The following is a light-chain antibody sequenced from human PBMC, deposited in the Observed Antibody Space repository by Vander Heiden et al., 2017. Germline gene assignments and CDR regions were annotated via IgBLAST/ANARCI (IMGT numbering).Light chain of an antibody. CDR3: SSYTSSSTLVV. V-gene: IGLV2-14*01. Sequence: QSALTQPASVSGSPGQPVTISCTGTSRAVGGYNYGSWYQQHPGKAPKLMSYEVSNRPSGASNRFSGSKSGNTASLTISGLEAEDEADYYCSSYTSSSTLVVFGGGTKLTVL. J-gene: IGLJ2*01. CDR2: EVS. CDR1: SRAVGGYNY.